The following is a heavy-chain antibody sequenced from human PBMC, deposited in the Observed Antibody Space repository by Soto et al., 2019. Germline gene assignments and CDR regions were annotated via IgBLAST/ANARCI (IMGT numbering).Heavy chain of an antibody. V-gene: IGHV1-58*02. D-gene: IGHD3-10*01. J-gene: IGHJ4*02. CDR2: IVVGSGNT. CDR3: AADSVSSYFDY. Sequence: GASVKVSCKASGYTFTSYDINWVRQARGQRLEWIGWIVVGSGNTNYAQKFQERVTITRDMSTSTAYMELSSLRSEDTAVYYCAADSVSSYFDYWGQGTLVTVSS. CDR1: GYTFTSYD.